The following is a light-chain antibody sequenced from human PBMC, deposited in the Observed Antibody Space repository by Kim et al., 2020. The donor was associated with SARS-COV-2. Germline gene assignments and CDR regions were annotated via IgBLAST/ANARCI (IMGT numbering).Light chain of an antibody. CDR3: QQYDNPLYS. V-gene: IGKV1-33*01. Sequence: SASVGDRVTITCQARQDISNYLNWYQQNPGKAPKLLIYDASNLETGVPSRFSGSGSGTDFTFTISSLQPEDIATYYCQQYDNPLYSCGQGTKLEI. CDR1: QDISNY. J-gene: IGKJ2*03. CDR2: DAS.